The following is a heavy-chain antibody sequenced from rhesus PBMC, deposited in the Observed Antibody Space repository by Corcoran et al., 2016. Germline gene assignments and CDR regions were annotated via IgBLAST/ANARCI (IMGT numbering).Heavy chain of an antibody. V-gene: IGHV1S2*01. D-gene: IGHD2-21*01. Sequence: QVQLVQSGAEVKKPGSSVKVSCKASGYTFTDYYMHWVRQAPRQGLEWMGWINPYNVNTTYAQKFQSRVTMTRDTSTSTAYMELSSLRSEDTAVYYCARVCTGSGCYAWGDYWGQGVLVTVSS. CDR3: ARVCTGSGCYAWGDY. CDR2: INPYNVNT. CDR1: GYTFTDYY. J-gene: IGHJ4*01.